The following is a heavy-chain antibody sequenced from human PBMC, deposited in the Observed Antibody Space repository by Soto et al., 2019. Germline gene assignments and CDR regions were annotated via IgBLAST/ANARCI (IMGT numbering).Heavy chain of an antibody. V-gene: IGHV3-53*01. CDR3: AKDIANFGYGMDV. D-gene: IGHD3-22*01. CDR1: GFTVSSNY. CDR2: IYSGGST. J-gene: IGHJ6*02. Sequence: EVQLVESGGGLIQPGGSQRLSCAASGFTVSSNYMSWVRQAPGKGLEWVSVIYSGGSTYYADSVKGRFTISRDNSKNTLYLQMNSLRAEDTAVYYCAKDIANFGYGMDVWGQGTTVTVSS.